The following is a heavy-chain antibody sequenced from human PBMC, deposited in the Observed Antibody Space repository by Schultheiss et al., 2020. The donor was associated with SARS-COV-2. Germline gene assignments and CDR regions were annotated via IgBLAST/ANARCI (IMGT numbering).Heavy chain of an antibody. D-gene: IGHD3-10*01. V-gene: IGHV1-69*13. J-gene: IGHJ4*02. CDR3: SRGSGPVYYYGSGSYYPFDY. CDR2: IIPIFGTA. Sequence: SVKVSCKASGLTFSSYAISWVRQAPGQGLEWMGGIIPIFGTANYAQKFQGRVTITADESTSTAYMELSSLRSEDTAVYYCSRGSGPVYYYGSGSYYPFDYWGQGTLVTVSS. CDR1: GLTFSSYA.